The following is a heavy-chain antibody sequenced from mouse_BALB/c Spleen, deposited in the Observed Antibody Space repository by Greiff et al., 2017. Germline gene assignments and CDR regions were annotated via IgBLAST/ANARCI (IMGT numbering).Heavy chain of an antibody. CDR1: GFTFSSFG. J-gene: IGHJ4*01. CDR2: ISSGSSTI. CDR3: AREWVRREDYYAMDY. D-gene: IGHD1-2*01. V-gene: IGHV5-17*02. Sequence: DVMLVASGGGSVQPGGSRKLSCAASGFTFSSFGMHWVRPAPEKGLEWVAYISSGSSTIYFADTVKGRFTISRDNPMNTLFLQMTSLRSEDTAMYYCAREWVRREDYYAMDYWGQGTSVTVSS.